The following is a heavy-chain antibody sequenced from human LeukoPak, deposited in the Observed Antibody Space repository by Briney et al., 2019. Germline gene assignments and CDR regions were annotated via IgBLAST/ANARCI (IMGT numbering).Heavy chain of an antibody. V-gene: IGHV1-46*01. CDR1: GYTFTSYY. D-gene: IGHD3-3*01. J-gene: IGHJ5*02. CDR3: ARVDFWSGYSGWFDP. Sequence: ASVNVSCKASGYTFTSYYMYWVRQAPGQGLEWMGMINPSGGSTHYVQKFQGRVTMTRDTSTSTAYMELSSLRSEDTAVYYCARVDFWSGYSGWFDPWGQGTLVTVSS. CDR2: INPSGGST.